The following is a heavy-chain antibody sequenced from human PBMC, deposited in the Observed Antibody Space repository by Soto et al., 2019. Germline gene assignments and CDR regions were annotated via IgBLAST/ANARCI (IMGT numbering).Heavy chain of an antibody. D-gene: IGHD3-10*01. CDR3: ARCVGSGSYYNQYNWFDP. CDR1: GYTFTNYG. J-gene: IGHJ5*02. V-gene: IGHV1-18*01. CDR2: ISGYNGNT. Sequence: QVQLEQSGAEVKKPGASVKVSCKTSGYTFTNYGISWVRQAPGQGLEWMGWISGYNGNTNHAQNLQGRVTMTTDTSTSTAYMELRSLRSDDTAVYYCARCVGSGSYYNQYNWFDPWGQGTLVTVSS.